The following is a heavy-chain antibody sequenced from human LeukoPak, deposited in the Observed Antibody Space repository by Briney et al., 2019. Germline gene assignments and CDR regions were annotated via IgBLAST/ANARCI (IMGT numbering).Heavy chain of an antibody. CDR3: ARVRRIAAAGSDWFDP. J-gene: IGHJ5*02. CDR2: IYTSGST. CDR1: GGSISSYY. V-gene: IGHV4-4*07. Sequence: SETLSLTCTVSGGSISSYYWSWIRQPAGKGLEWIGRIYTSGSTNYNPSLKSRVTMSVDTPKNQFSLKLSSVTAADTAVYYCARVRRIAAAGSDWFDPWGQGTLVTVSS. D-gene: IGHD6-13*01.